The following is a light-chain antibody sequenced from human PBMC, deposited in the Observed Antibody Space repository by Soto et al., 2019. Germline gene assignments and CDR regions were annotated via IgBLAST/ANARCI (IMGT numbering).Light chain of an antibody. Sequence: QSALTQPPSASGTPGQSVTISCTGTSSDVGGYNYVSWYQQHPGIAPKLMIYEVSKRPSGVPDRFSGSKSGNTASLTVSGLQAEDEADYYCSSYAGSNNLVVFGGGTKVTVL. V-gene: IGLV2-8*01. CDR2: EVS. CDR3: SSYAGSNNLVV. CDR1: SSDVGGYNY. J-gene: IGLJ2*01.